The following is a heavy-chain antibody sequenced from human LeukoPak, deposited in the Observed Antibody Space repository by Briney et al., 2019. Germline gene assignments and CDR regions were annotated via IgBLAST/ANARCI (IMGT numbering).Heavy chain of an antibody. D-gene: IGHD6-13*01. CDR1: GGSITGGDLY. J-gene: IGHJ6*02. CDR3: ARARADFHYGMDV. Sequence: SQTLSLTCIASGGSITGGDLYWSWIRQPPGKGLEWIGYIYFSGSTYYNPSLKSRATISVDTSKNQFSLKLSSLIAADTAVYYCARARADFHYGMDVWGPGTTVYVS. CDR2: IYFSGST. V-gene: IGHV4-30-4*01.